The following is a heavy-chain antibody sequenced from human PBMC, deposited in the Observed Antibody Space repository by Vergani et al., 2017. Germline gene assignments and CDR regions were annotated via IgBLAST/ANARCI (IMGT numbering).Heavy chain of an antibody. J-gene: IGHJ5*02. D-gene: IGHD3-3*01. CDR2: IIPIFGTA. Sequence: QVQLVQSGAEVKKPGSSVKVSCKASGGTFSSYAISWVRQAPGQGLEWMGRIIPIFGTAHYAQTFQGRVTITADESTSTAYMELSSLRSEDTAVYYCASEGITSFGVVRNNNWFDPWGQGTLVTVSS. V-gene: IGHV1-69*18. CDR1: GGTFSSYA. CDR3: ASEGITSFGVVRNNNWFDP.